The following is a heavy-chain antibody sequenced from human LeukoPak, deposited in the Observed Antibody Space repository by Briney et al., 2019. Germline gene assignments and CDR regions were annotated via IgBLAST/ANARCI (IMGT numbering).Heavy chain of an antibody. V-gene: IGHV3-30*02. CDR3: ARDYFDSSAYHHDAFDI. J-gene: IGHJ3*02. Sequence: GGSLRLSCAASGFTFSSYGMHWVRQAPGKELEWVAFIRYDGSNKYYADSVKGRFTISRDNSKNTLYLQMNSLRAEDTAVYYCARDYFDSSAYHHDAFDIWGQGTMVTVSS. CDR1: GFTFSSYG. CDR2: IRYDGSNK. D-gene: IGHD3-22*01.